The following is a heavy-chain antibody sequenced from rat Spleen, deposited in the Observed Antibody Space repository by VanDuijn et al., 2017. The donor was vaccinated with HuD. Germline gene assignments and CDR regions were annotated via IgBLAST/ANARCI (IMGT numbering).Heavy chain of an antibody. V-gene: IGHV3-1*01. D-gene: IGHD1-12*02. Sequence: EVQLQESGPGLVKPSQSLSLTCSVTGYSITSNYWGWIRKFPGNKMEWMGYISYSGSTSYNPSLKSRISITRDTSNNQFFLQLNSVTTEDTATYYCARHYYDGSYYYYVMDAWGQGASVTVSS. CDR2: ISYSGST. J-gene: IGHJ4*01. CDR1: GYSITSNY. CDR3: ARHYYDGSYYYYVMDA.